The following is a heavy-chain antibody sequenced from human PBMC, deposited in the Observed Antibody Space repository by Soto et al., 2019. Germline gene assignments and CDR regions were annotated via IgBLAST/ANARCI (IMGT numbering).Heavy chain of an antibody. CDR1: GYSLTDYH. CDR3: ARGDSTDCSNGVCSFFYNHDMDV. V-gene: IGHV1-2*04. CDR2: INPKSGGT. D-gene: IGHD2-8*01. Sequence: ASLKVSCKASGYSLTDYHIHWVRQAPGQGLEWLGRINPKSGGTSTAQKFQGWVTMTTDTSISTASMELTRLTSDDTAIYYCARGDSTDCSNGVCSFFYNHDMDVWGQGTTVTVSS. J-gene: IGHJ6*02.